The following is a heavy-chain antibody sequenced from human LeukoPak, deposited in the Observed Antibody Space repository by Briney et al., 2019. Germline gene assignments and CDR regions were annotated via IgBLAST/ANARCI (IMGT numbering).Heavy chain of an antibody. CDR3: ARRRSSTSDAVDI. CDR1: GYIFIHYW. CDR2: IDT. J-gene: IGHJ3*02. V-gene: IGHV5-51*01. Sequence: GGSLKISCYGAGYIFIHYWIRWVRRMPGKGLEWMGIIDTRYSPYFQGQVFISADKSISTAYLHWGSLKASDTAMYFCARRRSSTSDAVDIWGQGTMVTVS.